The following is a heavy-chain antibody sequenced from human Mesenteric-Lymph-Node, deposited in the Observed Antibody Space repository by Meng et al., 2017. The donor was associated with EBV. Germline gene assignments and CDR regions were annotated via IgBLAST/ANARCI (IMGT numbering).Heavy chain of an antibody. CDR3: ARGSWSDPVGLDL. Sequence: VRLKQWVAGRFKASETLSLTCAFYGGSFSGYSGSWIRKPPGKGLEWIGEINHSGSTNYNPSLKSRVTISVDTSKNQFSLKLNSVTAADTAVYYCARGSWSDPVGLDLWGRGTLVTVSS. J-gene: IGHJ2*01. D-gene: IGHD6-13*01. V-gene: IGHV4-34*01. CDR2: INHSGST. CDR1: GGSFSGYS.